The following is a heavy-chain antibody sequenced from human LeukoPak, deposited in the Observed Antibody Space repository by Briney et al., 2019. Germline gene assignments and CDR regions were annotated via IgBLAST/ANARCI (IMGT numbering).Heavy chain of an antibody. D-gene: IGHD3-10*01. CDR1: GYTFTGYY. J-gene: IGHJ5*02. CDR3: ARDKYGSGSYYIVDNWFDP. CDR2: INPNSGGT. V-gene: IGHV1-2*02. Sequence: GASVKVSCKASGYTFTGYYMHWVRQAPGQGLEWMGWINPNSGGTNYAQKFQGRVTMTRDTSISTAYMELSRLRSDDTAVYYCARDKYGSGSYYIVDNWFDPWGQGTLVTVSS.